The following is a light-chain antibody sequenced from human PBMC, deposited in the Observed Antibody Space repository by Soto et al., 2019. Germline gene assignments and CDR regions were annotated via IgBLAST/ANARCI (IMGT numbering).Light chain of an antibody. CDR1: QDISNY. J-gene: IGKJ1*01. V-gene: IGKV1-33*01. Sequence: DIHMTQSISSMSASVGYRFTITCQAIQDISNYLNWYQQKPGKAPKLLIYDESNLETGVPSRFSGSGSGTEFTLTISNMQSDDFAVYYCKQYNFWHRSFGQGTKVDIK. CDR3: KQYNFWHRS. CDR2: DES.